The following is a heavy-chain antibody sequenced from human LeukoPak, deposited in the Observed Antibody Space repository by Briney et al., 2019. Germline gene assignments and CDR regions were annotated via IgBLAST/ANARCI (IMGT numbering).Heavy chain of an antibody. D-gene: IGHD3-10*01. V-gene: IGHV3-23*01. CDR1: GFTFDDYA. J-gene: IGHJ4*02. CDR3: AKEPYGSGSYITGSPDYFDY. Sequence: GGSLRLSCAASGFTFDDYAMHWVRQAPGKGLEWVSAISGSGGSTYYADSVKGRFTISRDNSKNTLYLQMNSLRAEDTAVYYCAKEPYGSGSYITGSPDYFDYWGQGTLVTVSS. CDR2: ISGSGGST.